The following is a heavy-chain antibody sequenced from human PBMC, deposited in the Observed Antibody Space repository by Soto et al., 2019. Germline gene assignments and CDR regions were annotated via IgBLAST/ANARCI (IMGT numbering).Heavy chain of an antibody. V-gene: IGHV3-30*18. D-gene: IGHD5-12*01. Sequence: PGGTLRLSCAAARFTRGSCGMHWVRHAPGKRLERVAVISYDGSNKYYADSVKGRFTISRDNSRNTPYLQMNSRGAEDTAVYYCAKDRRRNSGYGLRHCMHVSRKGXTGTAFS. CDR2: ISYDGSNK. J-gene: IGHJ6*04. CDR1: RFTRGSCG. CDR3: AKDRRRNSGYGLRHCMHV.